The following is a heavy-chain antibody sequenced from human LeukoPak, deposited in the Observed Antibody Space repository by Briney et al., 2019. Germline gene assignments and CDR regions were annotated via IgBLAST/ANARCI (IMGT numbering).Heavy chain of an antibody. Sequence: GESLKISCRGSGYSFTSYWIGWVRQMPGKGLKRMGIIYPGDSDARYSPSFQGQVTISADKSISTAYLQWSSLKASDTAMYYCARGGFSSSWYLAGNNWFDPWGQGTLVTVSS. D-gene: IGHD6-13*01. CDR1: GYSFTSYW. V-gene: IGHV5-51*01. J-gene: IGHJ5*02. CDR2: IYPGDSDA. CDR3: ARGGFSSSWYLAGNNWFDP.